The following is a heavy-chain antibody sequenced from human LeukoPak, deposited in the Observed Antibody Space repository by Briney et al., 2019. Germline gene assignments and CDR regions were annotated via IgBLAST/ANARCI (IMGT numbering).Heavy chain of an antibody. Sequence: GGSLRLSCAAPGFIFDDYGMTWVRQGPGRGLEWVSGINWDGYSTGCADSVRGRFTISRDNAKSTLYLQMNSLRPEDTALYYCVRDLRTDYAFDSWGQGTLVTVSS. V-gene: IGHV3-20*04. CDR1: GFIFDDYG. J-gene: IGHJ4*02. CDR2: INWDGYST. CDR3: VRDLRTDYAFDS. D-gene: IGHD4/OR15-4a*01.